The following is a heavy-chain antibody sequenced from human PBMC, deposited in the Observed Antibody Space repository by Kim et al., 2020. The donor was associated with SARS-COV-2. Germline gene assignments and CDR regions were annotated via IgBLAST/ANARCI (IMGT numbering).Heavy chain of an antibody. Sequence: ASVKVSCKASGYTFTNYDMHWVRQAPGQGLEWMGIINPSGGNTNYAQRFQGRVTMTRDTSTSTVYMELSSLTSEDTAVYYCARNLGGGWSDYWGQGTLVTVSS. D-gene: IGHD6-19*01. J-gene: IGHJ4*02. CDR3: ARNLGGGWSDY. CDR2: INPSGGNT. V-gene: IGHV1-46*01. CDR1: GYTFTNYD.